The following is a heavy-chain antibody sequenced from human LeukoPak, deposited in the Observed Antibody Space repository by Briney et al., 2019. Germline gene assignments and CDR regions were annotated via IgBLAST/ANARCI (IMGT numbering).Heavy chain of an antibody. CDR3: ASNSITMVRGVITPRWFDP. Sequence: PGGSLRLSCAASGFTFSDYYMSWIRQAPGKGLEWISCISSSGGYIIYYADSVKGRFTISRDDAKNSLYLQMNSLRAEDTAVYYCASNSITMVRGVITPRWFDPWGQGTLVTVSS. V-gene: IGHV3-11*01. J-gene: IGHJ5*02. CDR2: ISSSGGYII. CDR1: GFTFSDYY. D-gene: IGHD3-10*01.